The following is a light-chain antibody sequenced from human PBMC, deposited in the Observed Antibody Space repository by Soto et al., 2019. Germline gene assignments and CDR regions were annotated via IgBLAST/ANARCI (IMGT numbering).Light chain of an antibody. Sequence: DIVMTQSPLSLSVTPGEPASISCRSSQSLLHSNGYNYLDWYLQKPGQSPQVLIYVGSNRVSGVPDRFSGSGSGTDFTLKISRVEAEDVGVYYCMQALQTPKFGQGTKVEIK. CDR2: VGS. V-gene: IGKV2-28*01. CDR3: MQALQTPK. CDR1: QSLLHSNGYNY. J-gene: IGKJ1*01.